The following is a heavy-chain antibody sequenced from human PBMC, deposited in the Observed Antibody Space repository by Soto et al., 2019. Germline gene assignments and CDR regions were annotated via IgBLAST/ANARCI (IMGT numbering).Heavy chain of an antibody. CDR3: ASGRGPSPGDAFDI. CDR2: ISASNGNT. D-gene: IGHD1-26*01. V-gene: IGHV1-18*01. Sequence: GASVKVSCKASGYTFTSYGISWVRQAPGQGLEWMGWISASNGNTNYAHNVQGRVTMTIXTXXSXXXMXLXXLRXDXTAVYYCASGRGPSPGDAFDIWGQGTMVTVSS. J-gene: IGHJ3*02. CDR1: GYTFTSYG.